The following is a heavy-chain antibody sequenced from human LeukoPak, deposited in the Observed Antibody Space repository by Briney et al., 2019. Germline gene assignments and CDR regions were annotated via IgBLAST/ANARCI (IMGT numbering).Heavy chain of an antibody. CDR3: ARGPAGYGGNFDY. V-gene: IGHV4-59*01. J-gene: IGHJ4*02. D-gene: IGHD4-23*01. Sequence: SSKTLSLTCTVSGGSISSSYWSWIRQPPGKGLEWIGYIYYSGSPNYNPSLKSRVTISLDTSKNQFSLKLSSVTAADTAVYYCARGPAGYGGNFDYWGQGTLVTVSS. CDR2: IYYSGSP. CDR1: GGSISSSY.